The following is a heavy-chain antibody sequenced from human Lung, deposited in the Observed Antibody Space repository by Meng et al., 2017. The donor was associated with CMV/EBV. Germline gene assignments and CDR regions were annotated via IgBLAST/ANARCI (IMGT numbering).Heavy chain of an antibody. CDR2: MDPNSGNT. J-gene: IGHJ5*02. V-gene: IGHV1-8*03. Sequence: ASXXVSCKASGYTFTSYDINWVRQATGQGLEWMGWMDPNSGNTGYAQKFQGRVTITRNTSISTAYMELSSLRSEDTAVCYCARGGIACIPWGQGTLVTVSS. CDR1: GYTFTSYD. D-gene: IGHD6-13*01. CDR3: ARGGIACIP.